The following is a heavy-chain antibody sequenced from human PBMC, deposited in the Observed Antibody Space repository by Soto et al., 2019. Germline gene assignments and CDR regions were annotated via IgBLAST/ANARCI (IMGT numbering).Heavy chain of an antibody. J-gene: IGHJ4*02. CDR3: ARQGRKSYYDSSGLTN. CDR1: GGSLSSYY. V-gene: IGHV4-59*08. Sequence: SETLSLTCTVSGGSLSSYYWTWIRQPPGKGLEWIGYVYYSGNTNYNPSLKSRVTISVDTSKNQFSLKLSSVTAADTAVYYCARQGRKSYYDSSGLTNWGQGSLVTVSS. D-gene: IGHD3-22*01. CDR2: VYYSGNT.